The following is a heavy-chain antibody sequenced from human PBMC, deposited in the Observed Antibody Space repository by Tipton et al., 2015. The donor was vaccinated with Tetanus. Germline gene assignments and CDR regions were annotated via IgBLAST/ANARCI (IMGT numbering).Heavy chain of an antibody. CDR1: GASMSSSSYY. J-gene: IGHJ3*01. V-gene: IGHV4-39*01. CDR3: ARPSTTVTPRAFDV. CDR2: IYYSGSS. Sequence: TLSLTCNVSGASMSSSSYYWDWIRQPPGKGLGWIGSIYYSGSSDYNPSLESRVTISLDTPKNRFSLKLTSVTAADAAVYYCARPSTTVTPRAFDVWGQGTMVTVSS. D-gene: IGHD4-17*01.